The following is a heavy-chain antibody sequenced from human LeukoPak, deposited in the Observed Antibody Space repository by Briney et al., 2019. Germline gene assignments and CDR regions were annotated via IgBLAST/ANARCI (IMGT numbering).Heavy chain of an antibody. J-gene: IGHJ4*02. D-gene: IGHD1-26*01. CDR3: ARVEYSGNGNLY. V-gene: IGHV3-7*03. CDR2: INRDGSGK. Sequence: PGGSLRLSCAGSGLTFINYWMTWVRQVPGKGLEWVANINRDGSGKYYLPSVRGRFTISKDDAKESLYLQMDSLRPEDTAIYYCARVEYSGNGNLYWGQGTLVTVSS. CDR1: GLTFINYW.